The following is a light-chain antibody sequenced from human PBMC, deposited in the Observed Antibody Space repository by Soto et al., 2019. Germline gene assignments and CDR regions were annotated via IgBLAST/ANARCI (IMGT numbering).Light chain of an antibody. Sequence: DIQMTQSPSPLSASVGDRVTITCRASQSISSYLNWYQQKPGKAPKLLIYAASSLQSGVPSRFSGSGSGTDFTLTISSLQPEDFATYYCQQSYSTLTFGGGTKVDI. CDR2: AAS. V-gene: IGKV1-39*01. J-gene: IGKJ4*01. CDR3: QQSYSTLT. CDR1: QSISSY.